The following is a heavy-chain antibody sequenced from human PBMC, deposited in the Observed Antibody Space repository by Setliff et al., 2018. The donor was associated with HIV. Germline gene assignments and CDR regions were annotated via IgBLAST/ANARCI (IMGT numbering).Heavy chain of an antibody. Sequence: ASVKVSCKASGYTFSSFAISWVRQAPVQGLEWMAWISAYNGNTNYAQRLQGRVTVTTDTSTSTAYMELRGLRSDDTDVYFCARVGPFAFDSSGYAEFWGQGTLVTVSS. D-gene: IGHD3-22*01. J-gene: IGHJ4*02. CDR1: GYTFSSFA. CDR3: ARVGPFAFDSSGYAEF. V-gene: IGHV1-18*01. CDR2: ISAYNGNT.